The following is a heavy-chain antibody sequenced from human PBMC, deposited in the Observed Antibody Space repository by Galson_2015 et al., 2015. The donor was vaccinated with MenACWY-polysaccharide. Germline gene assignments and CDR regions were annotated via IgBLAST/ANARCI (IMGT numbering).Heavy chain of an antibody. CDR1: GFAFSGYR. CDR2: ISASSSAI. D-gene: IGHD1-1*01. Sequence: SLRLSCAASGFAFSGYRLNWVRQTPGKGLEWVSYISASSSAIYYADSVKGRFTISRDNAKKSLYLQMNSLRDEDTAVYYCALYNWNDKGGALDIWGRGTMVNVSS. CDR3: ALYNWNDKGGALDI. V-gene: IGHV3-48*02. J-gene: IGHJ3*02.